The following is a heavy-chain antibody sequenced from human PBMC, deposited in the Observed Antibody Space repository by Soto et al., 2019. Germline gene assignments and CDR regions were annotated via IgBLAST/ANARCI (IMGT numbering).Heavy chain of an antibody. Sequence: QVQLVQSGAEVKKPGASVKVSCKTSGYTFTDYYLHWVRQAPGQGLEWMGWINPGTGDPNYAQNFQGRVIMTRDTSISTAYVELPSRRSDDTAVYYCARGTSSPPEHWGQGTLVTVSS. J-gene: IGHJ4*02. CDR1: GYTFTDYY. CDR3: ARGTSSPPEH. D-gene: IGHD2-2*01. CDR2: INPGTGDP. V-gene: IGHV1-2*02.